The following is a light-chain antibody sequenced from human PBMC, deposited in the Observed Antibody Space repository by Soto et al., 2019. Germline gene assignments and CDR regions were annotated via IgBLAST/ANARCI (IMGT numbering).Light chain of an antibody. V-gene: IGLV1-40*01. CDR3: QSYYSTLDARYV. J-gene: IGLJ1*01. CDR1: GSNIGAGYD. Sequence: QSVLTQPPSVSGAPGQRVTISCTGSGSNIGAGYDVHWYQHRPGTAPKHLVFGYSHRPSGVPDRFSGSKSGTSASLAIIWLQAEDEGDYYCQSYYSTLDARYVFGTGTKLTVL. CDR2: GYS.